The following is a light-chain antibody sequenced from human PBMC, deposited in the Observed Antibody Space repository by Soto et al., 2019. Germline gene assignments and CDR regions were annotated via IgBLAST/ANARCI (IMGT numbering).Light chain of an antibody. J-gene: IGKJ1*01. V-gene: IGKV1-39*01. CDR2: AAS. Sequence: DIQMTQSPSSLSASLGDRVTITCLASQSISSYLNWHQQKPGKAPNLLIYAASSLQSGVPSRFSGSGSGTDFTLTISNLQPEDSATYYCQQGYNTFWTFGRGTKVDIK. CDR3: QQGYNTFWT. CDR1: QSISSY.